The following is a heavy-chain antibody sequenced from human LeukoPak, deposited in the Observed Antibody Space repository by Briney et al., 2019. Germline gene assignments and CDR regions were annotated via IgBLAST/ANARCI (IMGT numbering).Heavy chain of an antibody. Sequence: SETLSLTCAVYGGSFSGYYWSWIRQPPGKGLEWIGEINHSGSTNYNPSLKSRVTISVDTSKNQFSLKLSSVTAADTAVYYWARHRGDDYSNYLYYYYGMDVWGQGTTVTVS. V-gene: IGHV4-34*01. CDR1: GGSFSGYY. CDR2: INHSGST. CDR3: ARHRGDDYSNYLYYYYGMDV. D-gene: IGHD4-11*01. J-gene: IGHJ6*02.